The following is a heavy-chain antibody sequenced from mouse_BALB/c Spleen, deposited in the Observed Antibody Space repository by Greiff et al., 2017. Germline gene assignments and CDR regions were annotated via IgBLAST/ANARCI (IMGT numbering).Heavy chain of an antibody. V-gene: IGHV5-6-3*01. CDR2: INSNGGST. CDR1: GFTFSSYG. Sequence: DVQLQESGGGLVQPGGSPKLSCAASGFTFSSYGMSWVRQTPDKRLELVATINSNGGSTYYPDSVKGRFTISRDNAKNTLYLQMSSLKSEDTAMYYCARDQDYYGAWFAYWGQGTLVTVSA. D-gene: IGHD1-1*01. J-gene: IGHJ3*01. CDR3: ARDQDYYGAWFAY.